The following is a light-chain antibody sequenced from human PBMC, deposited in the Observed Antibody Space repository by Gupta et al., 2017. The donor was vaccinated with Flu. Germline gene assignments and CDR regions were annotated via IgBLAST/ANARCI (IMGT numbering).Light chain of an antibody. CDR3: QQLGDWPSGT. CDR1: QSLSDY. V-gene: IGKV3-11*02. Sequence: EIVLTQSPATLSLSPGERATLSCRASQSLSDYLAWYQQKPGQAPRLLIFDATYRATGIPARFSGSRYGRDYILTISPREPEDFAVYYCQQLGDWPSGTFGQGTKMEIK. CDR2: DAT. J-gene: IGKJ2*01.